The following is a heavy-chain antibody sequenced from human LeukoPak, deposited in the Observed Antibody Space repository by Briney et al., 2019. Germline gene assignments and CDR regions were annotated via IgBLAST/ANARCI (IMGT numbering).Heavy chain of an antibody. CDR2: IYHSGST. CDR3: ARDGTGFGELSDWFDP. D-gene: IGHD3-10*01. J-gene: IGHJ5*02. V-gene: IGHV4-4*02. CDR1: GGSISSSNW. Sequence: SETLSLTCAVSGGSISSSNWWSWVRQPPGKGLEWIGEIYHSGSTNYNPSLKSRVTISVDKSKNQFSLKLSSVTAADTAVYYCARDGTGFGELSDWFDPWGQGTLVTVSS.